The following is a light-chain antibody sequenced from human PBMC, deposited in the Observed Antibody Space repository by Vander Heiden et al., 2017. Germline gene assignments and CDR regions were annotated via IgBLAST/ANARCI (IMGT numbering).Light chain of an antibody. V-gene: IGLV1-51*01. CDR2: DND. CDR1: TSNIEGNS. CDR3: GTWDSSLSVVV. Sequence: QSVLTQPPSVSAASGQRVTISCSGSTSNIEGNSVSGYQQVPGTVPKLLIYDNDKRPSGIPDRFSGSKSATSATLVITGLQTGDEANYYCGTWDSSLSVVVFGGETRLTVL. J-gene: IGLJ2*01.